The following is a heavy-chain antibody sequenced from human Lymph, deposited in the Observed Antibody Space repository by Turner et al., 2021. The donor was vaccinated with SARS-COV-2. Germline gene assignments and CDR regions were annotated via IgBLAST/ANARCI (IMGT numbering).Heavy chain of an antibody. D-gene: IGHD3-22*01. CDR2: ISVSGGST. V-gene: IGHV3-23*01. CDR3: AKNEMAMIVVVITLFDY. Sequence: EVQLLESGGGLVQPGGSLRLSCAASGFTFSSYAMSWVRQAPGKGLEWVSSISVSGGSTYYADSVKGRFTISRDNSKNTLYLQMNSLRVEDTAVYYCAKNEMAMIVVVITLFDYWGQGTLVTVSS. J-gene: IGHJ4*02. CDR1: GFTFSSYA.